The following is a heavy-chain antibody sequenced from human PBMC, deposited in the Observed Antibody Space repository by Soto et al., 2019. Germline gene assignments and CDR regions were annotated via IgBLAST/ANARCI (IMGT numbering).Heavy chain of an antibody. CDR3: ARDTSRGEYDY. J-gene: IGHJ4*02. V-gene: IGHV1-18*01. D-gene: IGHD3-10*01. CDR1: GYTFTSYG. Sequence: QVQLVQSGAEVKKPGASVKVSCKASGYTFTSYGISWVRQAPGQGLEWMGWINVYNGNTNYAQKLQRRVTMTTDRSTSTAYLALRSLSSDDTAVYFCARDTSRGEYDYWGQGPLVTVSS. CDR2: INVYNGNT.